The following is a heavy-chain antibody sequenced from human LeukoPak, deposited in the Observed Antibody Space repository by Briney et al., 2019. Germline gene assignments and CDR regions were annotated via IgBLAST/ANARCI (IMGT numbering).Heavy chain of an antibody. J-gene: IGHJ5*02. CDR2: TYYRSKWYN. CDR1: GDSVSINSSA. Sequence: SQTLSLTYALSGDSVSINSSAWNWLRQSPSRGLEWLGRTYYRSKWYNDYAVSVKSRITINPDTSKNQLSLQLNSATPEDTAVYYCASTGDTWGSYNWFDPWGQGTLVTVSS. CDR3: ASTGDTWGSYNWFDP. D-gene: IGHD7-27*01. V-gene: IGHV6-1*01.